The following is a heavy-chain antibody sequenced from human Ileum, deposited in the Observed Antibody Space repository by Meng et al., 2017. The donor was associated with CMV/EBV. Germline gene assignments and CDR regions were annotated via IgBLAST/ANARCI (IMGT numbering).Heavy chain of an antibody. CDR2: VATSGGT. Sequence: GGSLRLSCAASGFTFSSHSMSWVRQVPGKGLEWVSAVATSGGTFYADSVRGRFSISRDNSKNTLYLQMDSLRAEDTAVYYCAKRQRNDYCFDSWGQGTRVTVSS. CDR3: AKRQRNDYCFDS. CDR1: GFTFSSHS. V-gene: IGHV3-23*01. D-gene: IGHD3-3*01. J-gene: IGHJ4*02.